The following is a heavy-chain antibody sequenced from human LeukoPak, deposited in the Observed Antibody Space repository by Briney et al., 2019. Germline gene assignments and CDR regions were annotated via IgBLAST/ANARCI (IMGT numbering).Heavy chain of an antibody. CDR1: GYTFTGYY. D-gene: IGHD3-9*01. CDR3: ARSAHLTGFDY. V-gene: IGHV1-2*02. J-gene: IGHJ4*02. CDR2: INPNSGGT. Sequence: GASVKVSCKASGYTFTGYYMHWVRQAPGQGLGWMGWINPNSGGTNYAQKFQGRVTMTRDTSISTGYMELSRLRSDDTAVYYCARSAHLTGFDYWGQGTLVTVSS.